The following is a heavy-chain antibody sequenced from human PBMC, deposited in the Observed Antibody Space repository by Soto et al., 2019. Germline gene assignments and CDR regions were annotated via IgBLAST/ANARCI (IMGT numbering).Heavy chain of an antibody. CDR1: GGSFNSGAYY. Sequence: QVQLQESGPRLLKPSQTLSLTCTVSGGSFNSGAYYWSWLRQHPAKGMEWIASIYDTGTSAYTPSLRSRLSMSIDTSKGQFSLTLTSVSAADTAVYYCARVVHSGDFEDFWGQGTLVTVSS. CDR2: IYDTGTS. D-gene: IGHD4-17*01. V-gene: IGHV4-31*03. CDR3: ARVVHSGDFEDF. J-gene: IGHJ4*01.